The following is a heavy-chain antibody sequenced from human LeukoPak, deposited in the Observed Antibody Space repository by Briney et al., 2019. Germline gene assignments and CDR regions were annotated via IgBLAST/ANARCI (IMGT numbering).Heavy chain of an antibody. CDR2: IYYSGST. D-gene: IGHD5-12*01. CDR1: GGSISSGGYY. J-gene: IGHJ3*02. V-gene: IGHV4-31*03. Sequence: PSETLSLTCTVSGGSISSGGYYWSWIRQHPGKGLEWIGYIYYSGSTYYNPSLKSRVTISVDTSKNQFSLKLSSVTAADTAVYYCARRRWILYAFDIWGQGTMVTVSS. CDR3: ARRRWILYAFDI.